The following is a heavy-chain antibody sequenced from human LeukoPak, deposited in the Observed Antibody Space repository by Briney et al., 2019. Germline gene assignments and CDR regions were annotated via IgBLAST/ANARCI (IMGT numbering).Heavy chain of an antibody. V-gene: IGHV1-8*01. CDR2: MNPNSGNT. CDR1: GYTFTSYD. J-gene: IGHJ5*02. CDR3: AREAVAGTEGWFDP. Sequence: ASVKVSCKASGYTFTSYDINWVRQATGQGLEWMGWMNPNSGNTGYAQKFQGSVTMTRNTSISTAYMELSSLRSEDTAVYYCAREAVAGTEGWFDPWGQGTLVTVSS. D-gene: IGHD6-19*01.